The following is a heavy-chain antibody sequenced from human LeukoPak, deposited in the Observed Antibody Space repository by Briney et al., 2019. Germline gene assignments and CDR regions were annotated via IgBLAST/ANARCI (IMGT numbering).Heavy chain of an antibody. CDR1: GYTFTGYY. Sequence: ASVKVSCKASGYTFTGYYMHWVRQAPGQGLEWMGWINPNSGGTNYAQKFQGRVTMTRDTSISTAYMELSRLRSDDTAVYYCARGLARDIVATCNYWGQGTLVTVSS. D-gene: IGHD5-12*01. V-gene: IGHV1-2*02. J-gene: IGHJ4*02. CDR2: INPNSGGT. CDR3: ARGLARDIVATCNY.